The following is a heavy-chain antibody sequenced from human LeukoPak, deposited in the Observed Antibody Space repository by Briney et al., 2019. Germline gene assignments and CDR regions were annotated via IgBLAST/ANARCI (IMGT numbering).Heavy chain of an antibody. D-gene: IGHD1-26*01. CDR2: INPNSGGT. V-gene: IGHV1-2*02. J-gene: IGHJ5*02. CDR1: GYTFTGYY. CDR3: ARDKWELLWWFDP. Sequence: ASVTVSCKASGYTFTGYYMHWVRQAPGQGLEWMGWINPNSGGTNYAQKFQGRVTMTRDTSISTAYMELSRLRSDDTAVYYCARDKWELLWWFDPWGQGTLVTVSS.